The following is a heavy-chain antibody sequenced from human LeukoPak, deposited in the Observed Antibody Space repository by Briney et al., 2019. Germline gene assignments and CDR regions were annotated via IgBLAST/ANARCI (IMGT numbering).Heavy chain of an antibody. J-gene: IGHJ5*02. CDR2: ISSNGGST. D-gene: IGHD3-22*01. CDR1: GFTFSSYA. Sequence: GGSLRLSCSASGFTFSSYAMHWVRQAPGKGLEYVSAISSNGGSTYYADSVKGRFTISRDNSKDTLYLQMSSLRAEDTAVYYCAPSPYYYESSGYSAWGQGTLVTVSS. V-gene: IGHV3-64D*06. CDR3: APSPYYYESSGYSA.